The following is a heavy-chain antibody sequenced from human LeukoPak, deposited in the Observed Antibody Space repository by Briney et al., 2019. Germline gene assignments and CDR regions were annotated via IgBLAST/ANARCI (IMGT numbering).Heavy chain of an antibody. CDR3: ARDSSVGVIWGAVDI. D-gene: IGHD3-10*01. V-gene: IGHV3-33*01. CDR2: IWYDGSNK. J-gene: IGHJ3*02. CDR1: GFTFSSYG. Sequence: RGSLRLSCAASGFTFSSYGMHWVRQAPGKGLEWVAVIWYDGSNKYYADSVKGRFTISRDNSKNTLYLQMNSLRAEDTAVYYCARDSSVGVIWGAVDIWGQGTMVTVSS.